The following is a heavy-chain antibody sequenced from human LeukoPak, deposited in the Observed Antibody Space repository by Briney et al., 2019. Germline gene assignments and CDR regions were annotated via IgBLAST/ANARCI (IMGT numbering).Heavy chain of an antibody. J-gene: IGHJ5*02. V-gene: IGHV1-2*02. Sequence: ASVKVSCKASGYTFTGYYMHWVRQAPGQGLERMGWINPNSGGRNYAQKFQGRVTMTRDTSISTAYMELSRLRSDDTAVYYCARAVAVAGPPGKNNWFDPWGQGTLVTVSS. CDR3: ARAVAVAGPPGKNNWFDP. CDR2: INPNSGGR. CDR1: GYTFTGYY. D-gene: IGHD6-19*01.